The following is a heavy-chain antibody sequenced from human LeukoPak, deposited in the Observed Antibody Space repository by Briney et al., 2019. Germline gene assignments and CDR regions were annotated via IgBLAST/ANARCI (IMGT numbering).Heavy chain of an antibody. CDR2: MNPNSGNT. Sequence: ASVKVSCKASGYTFTSYDINWVRQATGQGLEWMGWMNPNSGNTGYAQKFQGGVTMTRNTSISTAYMELSSLRSEDTAVYYCVRGIAVAGTEPEDYWGQGTLVTVSS. D-gene: IGHD6-19*01. CDR1: GYTFTSYD. V-gene: IGHV1-8*01. J-gene: IGHJ4*02. CDR3: VRGIAVAGTEPEDY.